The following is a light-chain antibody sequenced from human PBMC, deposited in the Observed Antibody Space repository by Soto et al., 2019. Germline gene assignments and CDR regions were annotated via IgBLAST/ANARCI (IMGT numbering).Light chain of an antibody. Sequence: DIQMTQSPSTLSASVGDRVTITCRASQSVSSWLAWYQQKPRKAPNLLIYKASSLESGVPSRFSGSGSGTEFTLTISSLQPDDFATYYCQQYDNYSKWTFGQGTKVEIK. V-gene: IGKV1-5*03. CDR3: QQYDNYSKWT. CDR2: KAS. J-gene: IGKJ1*01. CDR1: QSVSSW.